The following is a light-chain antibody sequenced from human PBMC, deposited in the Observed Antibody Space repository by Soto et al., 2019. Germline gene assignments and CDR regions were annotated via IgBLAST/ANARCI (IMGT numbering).Light chain of an antibody. CDR3: LQHHLYPFT. J-gene: IGKJ3*01. Sequence: DIQMTQSPSSLSASVGDRVTITCRASQGIGILLGWFQQKPGKAPKRLIYAASSLQGGVPSRFSGSGSGTAFTLTIRSLQPKDFATYYCLQHHLYPFTFGPGTKVDIK. CDR2: AAS. V-gene: IGKV1-17*01. CDR1: QGIGIL.